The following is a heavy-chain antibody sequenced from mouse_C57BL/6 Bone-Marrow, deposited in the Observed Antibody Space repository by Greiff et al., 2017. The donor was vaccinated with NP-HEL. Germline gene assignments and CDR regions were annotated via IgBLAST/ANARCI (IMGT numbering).Heavy chain of an antibody. Sequence: EVMLVESGEGLVKPGGSLKLSCAASGFTFSSYAMSWVRQTPEKRLEWVAYISSGGDYIYYADNVKGRFTISRDNARNTLYLQMSSLKSEDTAMYYCTREAQLGRFAYWGQGTLVTVSA. CDR2: ISSGGDYI. D-gene: IGHD4-1*02. CDR1: GFTFSSYA. J-gene: IGHJ3*01. V-gene: IGHV5-9-1*02. CDR3: TREAQLGRFAY.